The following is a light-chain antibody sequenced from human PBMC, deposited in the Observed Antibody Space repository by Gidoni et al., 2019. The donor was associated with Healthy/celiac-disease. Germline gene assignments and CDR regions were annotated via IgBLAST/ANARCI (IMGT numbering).Light chain of an antibody. CDR2: KAF. Sequence: DIQMTQSPSTLSASVGDRVTITCRASQSISSWLAWYQQKPGKAPKLLIYKAFSLESGVPSRFRGSVSGTEFTHTITTLQPDDFATYNAQQNNSYPHTFGGXTKVEIK. J-gene: IGKJ4*01. CDR3: QQNNSYPHT. CDR1: QSISSW. V-gene: IGKV1-5*03.